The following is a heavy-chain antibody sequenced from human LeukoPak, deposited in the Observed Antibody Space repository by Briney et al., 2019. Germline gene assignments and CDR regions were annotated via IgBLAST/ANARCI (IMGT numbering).Heavy chain of an antibody. V-gene: IGHV1-2*02. D-gene: IGHD3-3*01. J-gene: IGHJ4*02. CDR3: ARGRYDLPIDY. CDR2: INPNSGGT. CDR1: GFTFSSYG. Sequence: PGGSLRLSCAASGFTFSSYGMHWVRQAPGKGLEWMGWINPNSGGTNYAQKFQGRVTMTRDTSISTAYMELSRLRSDDTAVYYCARGRYDLPIDYWGQGTLVTVSS.